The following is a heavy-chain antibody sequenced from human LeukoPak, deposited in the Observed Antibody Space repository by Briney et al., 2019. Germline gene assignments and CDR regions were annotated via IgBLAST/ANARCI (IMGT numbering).Heavy chain of an antibody. Sequence: SDTLSLTCAVDGGSFSGYYWSWIRQPPGKGLEWIGEINHSGSTNYNPSLQGRVTISADTSMNHFSLKLSSMTAADTAVYYCARATYPIVVVPAARGNYFDYWGQGTLVTVSS. V-gene: IGHV4-34*01. CDR2: INHSGST. CDR3: ARATYPIVVVPAARGNYFDY. J-gene: IGHJ4*02. CDR1: GGSFSGYY. D-gene: IGHD2-2*01.